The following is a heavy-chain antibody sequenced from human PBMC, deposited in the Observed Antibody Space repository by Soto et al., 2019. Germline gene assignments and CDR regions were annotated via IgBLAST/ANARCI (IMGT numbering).Heavy chain of an antibody. J-gene: IGHJ3*02. Sequence: GGSLRLSCAASGFTFSSYAMHWVRQAPGKGLEWVAVISYDGSNKYYADSVKGRFTISRDNSKNTLYLQMNSLRAEDTAVYYCARDRMAAGNAFDIWGQGTMVTVS. V-gene: IGHV3-30-3*01. D-gene: IGHD6-25*01. CDR1: GFTFSSYA. CDR3: ARDRMAAGNAFDI. CDR2: ISYDGSNK.